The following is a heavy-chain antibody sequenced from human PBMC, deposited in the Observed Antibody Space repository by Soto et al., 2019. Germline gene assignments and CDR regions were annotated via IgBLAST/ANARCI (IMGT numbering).Heavy chain of an antibody. Sequence: ASVKVSCKASGYTFTSYYMHWVRQAPGQGLEWMGIINPSGGSTSYAQKFQGRVTMTRDTSTSTVYMELSSLRSEDTAVYYCARDIGSIRDTVDARGDYYGMDVWGQGTTVTVSS. CDR3: ARDIGSIRDTVDARGDYYGMDV. V-gene: IGHV1-46*01. CDR2: INPSGGST. J-gene: IGHJ6*02. CDR1: GYTFTSYY. D-gene: IGHD5-12*01.